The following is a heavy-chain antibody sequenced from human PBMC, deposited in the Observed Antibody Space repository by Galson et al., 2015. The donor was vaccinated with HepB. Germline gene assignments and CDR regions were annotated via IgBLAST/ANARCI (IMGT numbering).Heavy chain of an antibody. D-gene: IGHD4-17*01. CDR3: TRDLTTVTIFGPFGGGIPV. V-gene: IGHV3-49*04. CDR1: GFTFGDYA. J-gene: IGHJ4*02. CDR2: IRSKAYGGTT. Sequence: SLRLSCAASGFTFGDYAMSWVRQAPGKGLEWVGFIRSKAYGGTTEYAASVKGRFTISRDDSKSIAYLQMNSLKTEDTAVYYCTRDLTTVTIFGPFGGGIPVWGQGTLVTVSS.